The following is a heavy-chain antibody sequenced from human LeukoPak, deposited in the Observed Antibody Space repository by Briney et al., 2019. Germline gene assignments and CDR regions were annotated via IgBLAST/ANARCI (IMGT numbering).Heavy chain of an antibody. V-gene: IGHV3-23*01. Sequence: GGSLRLSCAASGFTFSTYTMNWVRQAPGKGLEWVSAISGSGDSTYYADSVKGRFTISRDFSKNTLYLQMNSLRAEDTAVYYCAKDGEYWYSCYDYWGQGTLVTVSS. CDR2: ISGSGDST. J-gene: IGHJ4*02. D-gene: IGHD2-8*02. CDR3: AKDGEYWYSCYDY. CDR1: GFTFSTYT.